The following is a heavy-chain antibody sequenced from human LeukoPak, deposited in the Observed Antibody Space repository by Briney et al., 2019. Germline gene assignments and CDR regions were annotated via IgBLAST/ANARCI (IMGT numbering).Heavy chain of an antibody. Sequence: SETLSLTCSVSGDSITYFYWSWIRQAAGKGLEWIGRVSSSGSTDYNASLKSRVTMSVDTSKNQLSLKMISVTAADTAVYYCAREGTKLRGVIDYWGQGTLVTVSS. CDR2: VSSSGST. J-gene: IGHJ4*02. CDR1: GDSITYFY. V-gene: IGHV4-4*07. CDR3: AREGTKLRGVIDY. D-gene: IGHD3-10*01.